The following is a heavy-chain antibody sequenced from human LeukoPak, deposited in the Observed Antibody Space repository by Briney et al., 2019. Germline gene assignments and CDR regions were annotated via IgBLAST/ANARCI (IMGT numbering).Heavy chain of an antibody. CDR3: ARSSWSYYFDY. V-gene: IGHV4-59*01. D-gene: IGHD1-26*01. J-gene: IGHJ4*02. Sequence: SETLSLTYTVSGGSISSYYWSWIRQPPGKGLEWIGYIYYSGSTNYNPSLKSRVTISVDTSKNQFSLKLSSVTAADTAVYYCARSSWSYYFDYWGQGTLVTVSS. CDR1: GGSISSYY. CDR2: IYYSGST.